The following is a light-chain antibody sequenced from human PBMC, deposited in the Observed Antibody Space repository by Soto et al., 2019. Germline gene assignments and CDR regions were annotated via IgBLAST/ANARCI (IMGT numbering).Light chain of an antibody. V-gene: IGKV3-20*01. J-gene: IGKJ5*01. CDR1: QSVSSTY. CDR2: GAS. CDR3: QQYGSSPIT. Sequence: EIVLTQSPGTLSLFPGERAALSRRASQSVSSTYLAWYQQQPGQAPRLLIYGASNRATGIPDRFSGSGSGTDFTLTISRLEPEDFAVYYCQQYGSSPITFGQGTRLETK.